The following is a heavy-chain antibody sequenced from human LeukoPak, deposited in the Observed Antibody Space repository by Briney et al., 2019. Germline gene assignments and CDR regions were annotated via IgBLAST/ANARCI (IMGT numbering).Heavy chain of an antibody. CDR1: DDSITMYY. D-gene: IGHD1-7*01. CDR3: ASQNYREGQFDY. CDR2: IYYSGST. V-gene: IGHV4-59*01. J-gene: IGHJ4*02. Sequence: SETLSLTCTVSDDSITMYYWTWIRQPPGKGLGWIGYIYYSGSTNYNPSLKSRVTISVDTSKNQFSLKLSSVTAADTAVYYCASQNYREGQFDYWGQGTLVTVSS.